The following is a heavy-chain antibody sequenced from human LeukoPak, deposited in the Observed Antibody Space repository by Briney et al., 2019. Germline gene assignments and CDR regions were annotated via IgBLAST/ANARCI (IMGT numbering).Heavy chain of an antibody. J-gene: IGHJ4*02. Sequence: GGSLRLSCAASGFTFRSYEMHWVRQAPGKGLEWVSYNSSSGSTIYYADSVKGRFTISRDNAKNSLYLQMNSLRAEDTAVYYCARDYGGSSPFDYWGQGTLVTVSS. V-gene: IGHV3-48*03. CDR2: NSSSGSTI. D-gene: IGHD4-23*01. CDR3: ARDYGGSSPFDY. CDR1: GFTFRSYE.